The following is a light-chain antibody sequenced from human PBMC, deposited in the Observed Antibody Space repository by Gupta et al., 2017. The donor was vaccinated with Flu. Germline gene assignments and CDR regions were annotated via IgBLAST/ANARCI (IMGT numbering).Light chain of an antibody. CDR1: SSDVDIFKY. CDR2: EVN. V-gene: IGLV2-14*01. J-gene: IGLJ2*01. CDR3: SSYTSSNTL. Sequence: QSALAQPASVSGSPGHSISISCTGTSSDVDIFKYVSWYQQHPGKAPKLLIYEVNNRPSGLSDRFSGSKSANTAALTSSGLQAGDEADYYCSSYTSSNTLFGGGTKLTVL.